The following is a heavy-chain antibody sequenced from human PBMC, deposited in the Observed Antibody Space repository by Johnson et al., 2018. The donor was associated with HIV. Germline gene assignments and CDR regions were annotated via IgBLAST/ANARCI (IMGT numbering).Heavy chain of an antibody. CDR3: ARDVKYYDTSGYHSDAFDI. J-gene: IGHJ3*02. D-gene: IGHD3-22*01. Sequence: VQLVESGGGLVQPGRSLRLSCAASGFTFDDYAMHWVRQAPGKGLEWVSGINWNGATTVYAESVQGRFTISSDNAKKSLYLQVNSLRGEDTALYYCARDVKYYDTSGYHSDAFDIWGQGTLVIVSS. CDR1: GFTFDDYA. V-gene: IGHV3-20*04. CDR2: INWNGATT.